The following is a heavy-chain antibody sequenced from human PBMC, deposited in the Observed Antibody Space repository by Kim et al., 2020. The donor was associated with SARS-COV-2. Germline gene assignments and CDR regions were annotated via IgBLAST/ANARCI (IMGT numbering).Heavy chain of an antibody. V-gene: IGHV3-23*01. Sequence: GGSLRLSCAASGFTFGIYAMSWARQAPGKGLEWVSTISDSGRNTHYADSVKGRFTISRDNSMNTLYLQMNSLRAEDTAVYYGDASDFWGQGTLVTVSS. CDR2: ISDSGRNT. CDR3: DASDF. CDR1: GFTFGIYA. J-gene: IGHJ4*02.